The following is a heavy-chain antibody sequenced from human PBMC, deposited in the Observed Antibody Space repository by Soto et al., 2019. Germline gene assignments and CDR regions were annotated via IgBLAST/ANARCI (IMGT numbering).Heavy chain of an antibody. CDR2: IIPILGIA. Sequence: QVQLVQSGAEVKKPGSSVKVSCKASGGTFSSYTISWVRQAPGQGLEWMGRIIPILGIANYAQKFQGRVTITADKSTSTAYMELSSLRSEDTAVYYCARDSRNIVATTVHNWFDPWGQGTLVTVSS. J-gene: IGHJ5*02. V-gene: IGHV1-69*08. CDR3: ARDSRNIVATTVHNWFDP. D-gene: IGHD5-12*01. CDR1: GGTFSSYT.